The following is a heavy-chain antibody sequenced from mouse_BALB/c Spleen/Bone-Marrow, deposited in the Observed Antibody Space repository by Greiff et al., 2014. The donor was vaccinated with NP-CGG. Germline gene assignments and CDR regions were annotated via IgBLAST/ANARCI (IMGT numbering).Heavy chain of an antibody. CDR2: IDPANGNT. Sequence: EVKLQESGAELVKPGASVKLSCTASGFNIKDTYMHWVKQRPEQGLEWIGRIDPANGNTKYDPKFQGKATITADTSSNTAYLQLSSLTSEDTAVYYCAMYYYGSSLFAYWGQGTLLTVSA. J-gene: IGHJ3*01. D-gene: IGHD1-1*01. CDR1: GFNIKDTY. V-gene: IGHV14-3*02. CDR3: AMYYYGSSLFAY.